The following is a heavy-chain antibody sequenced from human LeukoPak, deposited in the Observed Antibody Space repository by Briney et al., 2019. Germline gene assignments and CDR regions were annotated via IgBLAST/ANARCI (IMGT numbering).Heavy chain of an antibody. D-gene: IGHD2-2*01. Sequence: GGSLRLSYPPYSPSLTNSWPGWARQPPGKGLEWVANINEGGSEITYVDSVKGRFTISRDKAKNSLYLQINGGTACDTAVYYCTRDQSSRIVVRTTNRYFDLWGRGTLVTVSS. V-gene: IGHV3-7*01. J-gene: IGHJ2*01. CDR1: SPSLTNSW. CDR3: TRDQSSRIVVRTTNRYFDL. CDR2: INEGGSEI.